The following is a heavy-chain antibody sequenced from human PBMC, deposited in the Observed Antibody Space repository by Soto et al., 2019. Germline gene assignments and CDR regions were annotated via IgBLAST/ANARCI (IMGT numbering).Heavy chain of an antibody. CDR3: ARGRGQLWSKNWFDP. J-gene: IGHJ5*02. CDR1: GYTFTSYA. CDR2: INAGNGNT. V-gene: IGHV1-3*01. D-gene: IGHD5-18*01. Sequence: ASVKVSCKASGYTFTSYAMHWVRQAPGQRLGWMGWINAGNGNTKYSQKFQGRVTITRDTSASTAYMELSSLRSEDTAVYYCARGRGQLWSKNWFDPWGQGTLVTVSS.